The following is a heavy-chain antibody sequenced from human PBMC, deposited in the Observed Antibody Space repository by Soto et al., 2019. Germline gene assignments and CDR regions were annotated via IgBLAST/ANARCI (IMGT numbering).Heavy chain of an antibody. CDR2: IGTAGDT. D-gene: IGHD2-2*01. Sequence: EVQLVESGGGLVQPGGSLRLSCAASGFTFSSYDMHWVRQATGKGLECVSAIGTAGDTYYPGSVKGRFTISRDNAKNSVYIQMNSLRAGDTAVYYCARDDGTSFDYWGQVTLGAVAS. CDR3: ARDDGTSFDY. CDR1: GFTFSSYD. J-gene: IGHJ4*02. V-gene: IGHV3-13*01.